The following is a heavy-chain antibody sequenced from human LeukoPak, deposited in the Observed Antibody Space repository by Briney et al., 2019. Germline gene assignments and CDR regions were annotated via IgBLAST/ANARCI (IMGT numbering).Heavy chain of an antibody. CDR1: GFTFDDYG. CDR3: ARGGFYSYGLPSDY. Sequence: AGGSLRLSCAASGFTFDDYGMSWVRQAPGKGLEWVSGINWNGGSTGYADSVKGRFTISRDNAKNSLYLQMNSLRAEDTAVYYCARGGFYSYGLPSDYWGQGTLVTVSS. D-gene: IGHD5-18*01. J-gene: IGHJ4*02. CDR2: INWNGGST. V-gene: IGHV3-20*04.